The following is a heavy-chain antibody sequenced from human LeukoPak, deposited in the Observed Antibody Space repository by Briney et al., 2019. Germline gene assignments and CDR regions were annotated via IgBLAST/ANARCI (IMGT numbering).Heavy chain of an antibody. Sequence: PGGSLRLSCATSGFTFVDYGLSWVRRAPGKGLEWLCAINYNGAITDYADSVKGRFTISRDNAKNSLYLRMDSLRAEDTALYCARDRLGPSFSVSHFDLWGQGTLVTDSS. J-gene: IGHJ4*02. CDR1: GFTFVDYG. D-gene: IGHD3-3*02. CDR3: ARDRLGPSFSVSHFDL. V-gene: IGHV3-20*01. CDR2: INYNGAIT.